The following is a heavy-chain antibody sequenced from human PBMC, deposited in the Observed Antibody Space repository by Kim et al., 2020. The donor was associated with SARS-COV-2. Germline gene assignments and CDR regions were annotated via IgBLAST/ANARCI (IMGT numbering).Heavy chain of an antibody. Sequence: TLSLTCTVSGGSISSGGYYWSWIRQHPGKGLEWIGYIYYSGSTYYNPSLKSRVTISVETSKNQFSLKLSSVTAADTAVYYCARDFRQYSSGWSSPFDPWGQGTLVTVSS. D-gene: IGHD6-19*01. V-gene: IGHV4-31*03. J-gene: IGHJ5*02. CDR1: GGSISSGGYY. CDR3: ARDFRQYSSGWSSPFDP. CDR2: IYYSGST.